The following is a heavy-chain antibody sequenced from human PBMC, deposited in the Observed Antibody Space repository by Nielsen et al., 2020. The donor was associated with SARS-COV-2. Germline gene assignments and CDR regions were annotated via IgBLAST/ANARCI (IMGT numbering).Heavy chain of an antibody. CDR3: AREYYGDYSSFDY. V-gene: IGHV3-7*01. D-gene: IGHD4-17*01. J-gene: IGHJ4*02. Sequence: VRQDPGKGLEWVANIKQDGSEKYYVDSVKGRFTISRDNAKNSLYLQMNSLRAEDTAVYYCAREYYGDYSSFDYWGQGTLVTVSS. CDR2: IKQDGSEK.